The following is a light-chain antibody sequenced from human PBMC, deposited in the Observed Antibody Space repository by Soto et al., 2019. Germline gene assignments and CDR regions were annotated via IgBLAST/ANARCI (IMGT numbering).Light chain of an antibody. CDR3: AAWDVRFFV. Sequence: QSVLTQPPSASGTPGQRVTISCSGSRSNIGTNTVTWYQQLPGTAPKLLIYSDNQRPSGVPGRFSGSTSGTSASLAISVLAADDDAAYYCAAWDVRFFVFGGGTQLTVL. CDR1: RSNIGTNT. V-gene: IGLV1-44*01. CDR2: SDN. J-gene: IGLJ7*01.